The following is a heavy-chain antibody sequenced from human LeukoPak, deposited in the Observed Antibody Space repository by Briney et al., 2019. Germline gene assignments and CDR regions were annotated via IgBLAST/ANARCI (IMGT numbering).Heavy chain of an antibody. CDR3: ARGQSGFLEWFQPRYYYYMDV. Sequence: SETLSLTCTVSGGSISSSSYYWGWIRQPPGKGLEWIGTIYYSGSTNYNPSLKSRVTISVDTSKNQFSLKLSSVTAADTAVYYCARGQSGFLEWFQPRYYYYMDVWGKGTTVTVSS. J-gene: IGHJ6*03. CDR2: IYYSGST. V-gene: IGHV4-39*07. CDR1: GGSISSSSYY. D-gene: IGHD3-3*01.